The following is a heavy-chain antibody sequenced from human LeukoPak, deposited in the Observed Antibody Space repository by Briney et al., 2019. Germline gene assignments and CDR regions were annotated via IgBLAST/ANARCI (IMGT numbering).Heavy chain of an antibody. J-gene: IGHJ4*02. V-gene: IGHV4-38-2*02. CDR1: GYSISSGYY. CDR2: IHHSGST. Sequence: SETLSLTCTVSGYSISSGYYWGWIRQPPGKGLEWIGSIHHSGSTYYNPPLKSRVTISVDTSKNQFSLELSSVTAADTAVYYCARHTENYDSGRFDYWGQGTLVTVSS. CDR3: ARHTENYDSGRFDY. D-gene: IGHD3-22*01.